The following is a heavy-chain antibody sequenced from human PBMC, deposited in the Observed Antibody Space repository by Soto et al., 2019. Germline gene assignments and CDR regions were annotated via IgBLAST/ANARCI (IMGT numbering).Heavy chain of an antibody. CDR2: ISYDGSNK. D-gene: IGHD3-22*01. CDR1: GFTFSSYA. Sequence: QVQLVESGGGVVQPGRSLRLSCAASGFTFSSYAMHWVRQAPGKGLEWVAVISYDGSNKYYADSVKGRFTISRDNFKNTVYLQMNSLRAEDTAVYYGARDGPPNSSGYGRLYYYYYGMAVWGQGTTVTVSS. CDR3: ARDGPPNSSGYGRLYYYYYGMAV. V-gene: IGHV3-30-3*01. J-gene: IGHJ6*02.